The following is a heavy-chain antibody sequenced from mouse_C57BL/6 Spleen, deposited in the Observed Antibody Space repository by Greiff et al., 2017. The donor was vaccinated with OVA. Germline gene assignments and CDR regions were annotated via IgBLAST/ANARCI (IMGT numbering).Heavy chain of an antibody. CDR2: IWSGGST. CDR1: GFSLTSYG. V-gene: IGHV2-4*01. Sequence: QVQLQQSGPGLVQPSQSLSITCTVSGFSLTSYGVHWVRQPPGKGLEWLGVIWSGGSTDYNAAFISRLSISKDNSKSQVFFKMNSLQADDTAIYYCAKTDYSKDDYYAMDYWGQGTSVTVSS. D-gene: IGHD2-5*01. CDR3: AKTDYSKDDYYAMDY. J-gene: IGHJ4*01.